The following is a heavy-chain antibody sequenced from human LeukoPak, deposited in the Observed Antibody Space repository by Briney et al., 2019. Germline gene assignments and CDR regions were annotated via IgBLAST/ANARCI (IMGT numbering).Heavy chain of an antibody. CDR1: GFTFSGYG. Sequence: PGGSLRLSCAASGFTFSGYGMHWVRQAPGKGLEWVALIWYDGSDKYYADSVKGRFTISRDNSKNTLYLQMNSLRAEDTAVYYCARDVSGEGIDYWGQGTLVTVSS. J-gene: IGHJ4*02. V-gene: IGHV3-33*08. CDR3: ARDVSGEGIDY. CDR2: IWYDGSDK. D-gene: IGHD4-17*01.